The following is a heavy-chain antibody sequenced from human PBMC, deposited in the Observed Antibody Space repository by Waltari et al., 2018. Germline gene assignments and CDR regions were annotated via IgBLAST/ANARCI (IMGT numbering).Heavy chain of an antibody. CDR1: GFNFISYA. V-gene: IGHV3-23*01. Sequence: EVHLLESGGGLAQPGGSLRLSCAASGFNFISYAMSWVRQAPGKGVEGGLGRSERGVITKYPESVKGRLTVSRDNSKNTVFLQLNSLRAEDTAIYYCARHLYSIDYLELGNWGQGTQVTVSS. J-gene: IGHJ4*02. D-gene: IGHD3-22*01. CDR3: ARHLYSIDYLELGN. CDR2: RSERGVIT.